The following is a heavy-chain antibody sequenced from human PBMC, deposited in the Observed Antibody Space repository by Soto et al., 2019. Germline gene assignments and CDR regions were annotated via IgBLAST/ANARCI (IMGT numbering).Heavy chain of an antibody. J-gene: IGHJ4*02. CDR2: ISGYNGNT. Sequence: QVQLVQSGAEGKKPGASVKVSCKTSGYTFTTYGVSWVRQAPGLGLEWMGWISGYNGNTNSAPKFHGRVSMTTDTTTTTAYMELRSLSSDDTAVYYCASDELAYGSGDNCDPYFDYCGQGTLVTVSS. CDR3: ASDELAYGSGDNCDPYFDY. CDR1: GYTFTTYG. D-gene: IGHD2-15*01. V-gene: IGHV1-18*01.